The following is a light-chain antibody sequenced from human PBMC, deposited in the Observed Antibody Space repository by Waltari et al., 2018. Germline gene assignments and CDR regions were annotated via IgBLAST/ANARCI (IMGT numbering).Light chain of an antibody. Sequence: SYVVTQAPSVSLAPGQTARITCVADKIVSKSVHWYLQRPGEAPRLVVFDDNKRPAEMPERLSGTNSGNTATLVISRVEAGDEADYFCQVWDNDSDHVVFGGGTKLTVL. V-gene: IGLV3-21*02. CDR3: QVWDNDSDHVV. CDR2: DDN. J-gene: IGLJ2*01. CDR1: KIVSKS.